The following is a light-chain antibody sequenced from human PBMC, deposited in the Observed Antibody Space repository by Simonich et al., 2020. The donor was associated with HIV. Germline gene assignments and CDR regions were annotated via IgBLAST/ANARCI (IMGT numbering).Light chain of an antibody. CDR3: QQRSNWPRT. Sequence: EIVMTQSPATLSVSPGERATLSCRASQSVSSNLAWYQQKPGQAPRLLIYGASTRATGIPARFSGSGSGTEFTLTISSLQSEDFAVDYCQQRSNWPRTFGQGTRLEIK. J-gene: IGKJ5*01. V-gene: IGKV3-15*01. CDR1: QSVSSN. CDR2: GAS.